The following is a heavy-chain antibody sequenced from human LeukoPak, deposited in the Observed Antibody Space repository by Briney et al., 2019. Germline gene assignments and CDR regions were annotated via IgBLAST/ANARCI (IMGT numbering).Heavy chain of an antibody. V-gene: IGHV3-7*03. CDR2: IRQDGDTK. CDR1: GFPFNAYW. Sequence: GGSLRLSCAASGFPFNAYWMTWVRQAPGKGLEWVANIRQDGDTKYYVDSVKGRFTISRDNSKDTLYLQMNSLRAEDTAIYYCAKFRADSSGWPFDYWGQGTLVTVSS. CDR3: AKFRADSSGWPFDY. J-gene: IGHJ4*02. D-gene: IGHD6-19*01.